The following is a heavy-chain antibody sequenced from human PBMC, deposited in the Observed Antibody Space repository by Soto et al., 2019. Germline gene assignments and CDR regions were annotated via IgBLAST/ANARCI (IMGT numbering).Heavy chain of an antibody. CDR2: ISAYNGNT. D-gene: IGHD2-21*01. J-gene: IGHJ3*02. CDR1: GYTFTSYG. V-gene: IGHV1-18*01. Sequence: ASVKVSCKASGYTFTSYGISWVRQAPGQGLEWMGWISAYNGNTNYAQKLQGRVTMTTDTSTSTAYMELRSLRSDDTAVYYCASVGAYCGGDCYDAFDIWGQGTMVTVSS. CDR3: ASVGAYCGGDCYDAFDI.